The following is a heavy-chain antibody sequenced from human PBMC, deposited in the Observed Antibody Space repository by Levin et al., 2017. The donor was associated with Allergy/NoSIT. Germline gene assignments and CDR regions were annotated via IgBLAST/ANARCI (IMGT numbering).Heavy chain of an antibody. J-gene: IGHJ5*02. D-gene: IGHD3-3*01. CDR3: ARSGRNYDFWSGYYPGWFDP. Sequence: PSQTLSLTCAVYGGSFSGYYWSWIRQPPGKGLEWIGEINHSGSTNYNPSLKSRVTISVDTSKNQFSLKLSSVTAADTAVYYCARSGRNYDFWSGYYPGWFDPWGQGTLVTVSS. CDR1: GGSFSGYY. CDR2: INHSGST. V-gene: IGHV4-34*01.